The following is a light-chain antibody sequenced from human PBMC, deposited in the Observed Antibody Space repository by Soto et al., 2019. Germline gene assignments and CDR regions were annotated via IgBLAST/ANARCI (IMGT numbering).Light chain of an antibody. CDR1: QNLSSSY. CDR2: TAS. V-gene: IGKV3-20*01. Sequence: EIVLTQSPGTLSLSPGDRATLSCRTSQNLSSSYLAWYQQKPGQAPRLLIHTASSRATGIPDRFSGGGSGTDFTLTIISLEPEDFAVYYCQQYGSAPYTFGQGNKLEIK. J-gene: IGKJ2*01. CDR3: QQYGSAPYT.